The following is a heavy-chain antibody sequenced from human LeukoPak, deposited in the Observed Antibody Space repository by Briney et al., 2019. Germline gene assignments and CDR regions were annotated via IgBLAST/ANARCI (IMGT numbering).Heavy chain of an antibody. D-gene: IGHD4-23*01. CDR2: IYYSGST. V-gene: IGHV4-59*01. J-gene: IGHJ4*02. CDR1: GGSISSYY. CDR3: ARGNAVTGAYYFDY. Sequence: SETLSLTCTVSGGSISSYYWSWIRQPTGKGLEWIGYIYYSGSTNYNPSLKSRVTISVDTSKNQFSLKLSSVTAADTAVYYCARGNAVTGAYYFDYWGQGTLVTVSS.